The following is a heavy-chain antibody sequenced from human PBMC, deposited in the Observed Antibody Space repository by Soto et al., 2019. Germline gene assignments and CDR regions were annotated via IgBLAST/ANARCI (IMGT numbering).Heavy chain of an antibody. J-gene: IGHJ5*02. V-gene: IGHV4-4*07. Sequence: NPSETLSLTCTVSGASISGFYWSWIRKSAGKGLEWIGRICATGTTDYNPSLKSRVMMSVDTSKKQFSLKLRSVTAADTAVYYCVRDGTKTLRDWFDPWGQGISVTVSS. CDR2: ICATGTT. CDR1: GASISGFY. D-gene: IGHD1-1*01. CDR3: VRDGTKTLRDWFDP.